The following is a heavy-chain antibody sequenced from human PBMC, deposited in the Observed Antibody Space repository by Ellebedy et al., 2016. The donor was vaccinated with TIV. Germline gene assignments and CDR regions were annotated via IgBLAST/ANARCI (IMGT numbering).Heavy chain of an antibody. CDR2: INHSGST. CDR3: ARQGWNSFRFNYYHYGMDV. Sequence: MPSETLSLTCTVYGGSFSGYYWSWIRQPPGKGLEWIGEINHSGSTNYNPSLQIRVTITVDTSKNQFSLKLSSVTAADTAVFSCARQGWNSFRFNYYHYGMDVWGQGTTVTVSS. J-gene: IGHJ6*02. V-gene: IGHV4-34*01. D-gene: IGHD1-7*01. CDR1: GGSFSGYY.